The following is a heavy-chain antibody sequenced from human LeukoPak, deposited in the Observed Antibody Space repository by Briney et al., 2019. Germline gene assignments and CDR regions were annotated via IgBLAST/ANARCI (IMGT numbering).Heavy chain of an antibody. D-gene: IGHD6-13*01. Sequence: SETLSLTCTVSGGSISSSSYYWGWIRQPPGKGLEWIGSIYYSGSTYYNPSLKSRVTISVDTSKNQFSLKLSSVTAADTAVYYCARQRGSSSWYDRTTFDYWGQGTLVTVSS. V-gene: IGHV4-39*07. J-gene: IGHJ4*02. CDR3: ARQRGSSSWYDRTTFDY. CDR1: GGSISSSSYY. CDR2: IYYSGST.